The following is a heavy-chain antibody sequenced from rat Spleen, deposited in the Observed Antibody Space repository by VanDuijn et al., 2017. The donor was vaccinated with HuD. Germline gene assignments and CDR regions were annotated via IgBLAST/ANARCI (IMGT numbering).Heavy chain of an antibody. CDR3: AGAGYLRDWYFDF. Sequence: EVQLVESGGGLVQPGRSLKLSCAASGFTFSNYYMACVRQAPTKGLEWVAYITTGGGDTYYRDSVKGRFTISRDDAKNTLYLQMDSLRSADTATYHCAGAGYLRDWYFDFWGPGTMVAVSS. J-gene: IGHJ1*01. CDR1: GFTFSNYY. CDR2: ITTGGGDT. D-gene: IGHD2-2*01. V-gene: IGHV5S23*01.